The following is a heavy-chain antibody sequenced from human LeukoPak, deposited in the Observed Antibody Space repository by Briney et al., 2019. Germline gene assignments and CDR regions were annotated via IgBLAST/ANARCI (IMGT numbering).Heavy chain of an antibody. CDR3: ARHVGATTTPHYYYYMDV. CDR2: IYPGDSDT. Sequence: GESLKISCKGSGYSFTSYWIDWVRQMPGKGLEWMGIIYPGDSDTRYSPSFQGQVTISADKSISTAYLQWSSLKASDTATYYCARHVGATTTPHYYYYMDVWGKGTTVTVSS. D-gene: IGHD1-26*01. J-gene: IGHJ6*03. V-gene: IGHV5-51*01. CDR1: GYSFTSYW.